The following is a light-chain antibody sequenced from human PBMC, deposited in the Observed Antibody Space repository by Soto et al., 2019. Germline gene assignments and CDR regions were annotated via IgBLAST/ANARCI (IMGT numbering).Light chain of an antibody. Sequence: DIQMTQSPSSVSASVGDRVTITCRASQGVSTWLAWYQQKPGKAPNLLIYTASSLQSGVPSRFSGSGSGTDFALTISSLQPEDFATYYWQQTTPFTLTFGGGTKVEI. J-gene: IGKJ4*01. V-gene: IGKV1D-12*01. CDR1: QGVSTW. CDR3: QQTTPFTLT. CDR2: TAS.